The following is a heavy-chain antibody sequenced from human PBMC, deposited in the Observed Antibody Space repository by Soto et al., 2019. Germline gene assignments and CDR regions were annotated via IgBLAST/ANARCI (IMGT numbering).Heavy chain of an antibody. CDR1: GVSLSSVCYY. V-gene: IGHV4-31*03. J-gene: IGHJ4*02. CDR3: ARGRPRVTPGPLLFPLDF. D-gene: IGHD2-21*02. CDR2: IHSSGST. Sequence: PSQTKPHTCTFSGVSLSSVCYYLSWIRQHPGKGLEWIGYIHSSGSTYYNPSLKSRVTISVDTSKNQFYLKLSSVTAADTAVYYCARGRPRVTPGPLLFPLDFCGQGTLVTVSS.